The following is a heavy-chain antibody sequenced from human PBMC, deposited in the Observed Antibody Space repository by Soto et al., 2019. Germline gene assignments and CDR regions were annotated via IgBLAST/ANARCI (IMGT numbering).Heavy chain of an antibody. Sequence: SSETLSLTCAVSSGSISSSNWWSWVRQPPGKGLEWIGEIYHSGSTNYNPSLKSRVTISVDRSKNQFSLKLSSVTAADTAVYYCARDGGNWNARRHWFDPWGQGTLVTVSS. V-gene: IGHV4-4*02. J-gene: IGHJ5*02. CDR1: SGSISSSNW. D-gene: IGHD1-1*01. CDR2: IYHSGST. CDR3: ARDGGNWNARRHWFDP.